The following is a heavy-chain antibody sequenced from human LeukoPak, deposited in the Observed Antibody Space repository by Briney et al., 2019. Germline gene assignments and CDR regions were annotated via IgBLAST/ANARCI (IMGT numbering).Heavy chain of an antibody. CDR1: GFTFSSYS. D-gene: IGHD6-13*01. V-gene: IGHV3-21*04. CDR3: ATSPYSSSWGDYYYGMDV. CDR2: ISSSSSTT. J-gene: IGHJ6*02. Sequence: PGGSLRLSCAASGFTFSSYSMNWVRQAPGKGLEWVSSISSSSSTTYYADSVKGRFTISRDNSKNTLYLQMNSLRAEDTAVYYCATSPYSSSWGDYYYGMDVWGQGTTVTVSS.